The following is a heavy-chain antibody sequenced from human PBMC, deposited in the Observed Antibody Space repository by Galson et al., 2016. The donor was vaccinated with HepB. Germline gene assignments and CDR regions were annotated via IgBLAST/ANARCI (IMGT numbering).Heavy chain of an antibody. J-gene: IGHJ6*02. CDR1: GFTFSSYD. CDR2: IDTAGGT. CDR3: VREILLVVGYYGMDV. Sequence: SLRLSCAASGFTFSSYDMHWVRQAPGKGLEWVSGIDTAGGTSNLGPVKGRFTTTRANAKNSLYLKMNSLRVGDTAVYYCVREILLVVGYYGMDVWGQGTTVTVSS. V-gene: IGHV3-13*01. D-gene: IGHD5-18*01.